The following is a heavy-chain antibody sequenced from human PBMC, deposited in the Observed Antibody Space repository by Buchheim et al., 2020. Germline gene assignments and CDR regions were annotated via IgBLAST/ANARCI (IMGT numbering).Heavy chain of an antibody. D-gene: IGHD1-26*01. V-gene: IGHV4-39*07. CDR1: GGSISSSSYY. CDR2: IYYSGRT. J-gene: IGHJ4*02. CDR3: ARISGSYWY. Sequence: QLQLQESGPGLVKPSETLSLTCTVSGGSISSSSYYWGWIRQPPGKGLEWIGSIYYSGRTSYNPSLKSRVNITGDTSKNQISLKLSSVTAADTAVYYCARISGSYWYWGQGTL.